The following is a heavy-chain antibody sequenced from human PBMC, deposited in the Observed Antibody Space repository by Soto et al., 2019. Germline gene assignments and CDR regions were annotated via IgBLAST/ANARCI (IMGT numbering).Heavy chain of an antibody. Sequence: GGSLRLSCAASGFTFSSYAMSWVRQAPGKGLEWVSAISGSGGSTYYADSVKGRFTISRDNSKNTLYLQMNSLRAEDTAVYYCAKAHYDSSGYYPYYFDYWGQGPLVTVSS. V-gene: IGHV3-23*01. CDR2: ISGSGGST. D-gene: IGHD3-22*01. CDR1: GFTFSSYA. CDR3: AKAHYDSSGYYPYYFDY. J-gene: IGHJ4*02.